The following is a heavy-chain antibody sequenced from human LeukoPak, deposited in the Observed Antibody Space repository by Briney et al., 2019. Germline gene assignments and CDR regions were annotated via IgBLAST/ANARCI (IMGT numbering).Heavy chain of an antibody. CDR1: GFTFSRYW. D-gene: IGHD1-14*01. Sequence: GGSLRFSCVGSGFTFSRYWMQWVRQAPGKGLVWVSRINSDGSTTIYADSVKGRFTISRDNAKNTLYLQMNSLRADDTAVYVCASSPTGFAWGQGTLVTVSS. V-gene: IGHV3-74*01. CDR2: INSDGSTT. J-gene: IGHJ5*02. CDR3: ASSPTGFA.